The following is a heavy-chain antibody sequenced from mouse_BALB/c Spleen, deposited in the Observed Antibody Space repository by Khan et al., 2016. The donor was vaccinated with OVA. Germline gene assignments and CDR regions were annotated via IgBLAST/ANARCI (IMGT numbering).Heavy chain of an antibody. V-gene: IGHV2-3*01. J-gene: IGHJ4*01. CDR3: AKFSHVNFFYYVMDY. Sequence: QVQLKESGPGLVAPSQSLSITCTVSGFSITSHGVSWVRQPPGKGLEWLGVIWGDGSTNYHSALISRLSISKDNSQSQVFLQLNSLQTDDTATYXCAKFSHVNFFYYVMDYWGQGTPVTVSS. D-gene: IGHD2-1*01. CDR1: GFSITSHG. CDR2: IWGDGST.